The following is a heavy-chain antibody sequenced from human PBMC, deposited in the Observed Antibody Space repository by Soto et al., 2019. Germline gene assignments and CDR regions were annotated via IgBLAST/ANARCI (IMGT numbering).Heavy chain of an antibody. CDR3: ARGPRH. CDR1: GGSISSHY. V-gene: IGHV4-34*01. J-gene: IGHJ4*02. Sequence: SETLSLTCTVSGGSISSHYWSWIRQPPGKGLEWIGEINQSGSTNYNPSLKSRVTISVDTSKNQFSLRLSSVTAADTAVYYCARGPRHWGQGTLVTVSS. CDR2: INQSGST.